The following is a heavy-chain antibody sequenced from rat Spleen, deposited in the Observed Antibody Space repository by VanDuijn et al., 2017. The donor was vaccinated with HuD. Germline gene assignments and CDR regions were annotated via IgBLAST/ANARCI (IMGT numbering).Heavy chain of an antibody. CDR3: ARHVDYSSYTDWFAY. CDR1: GFTFSDYY. V-gene: IGHV5-25*01. D-gene: IGHD1-2*01. CDR2: ISPSGVT. Sequence: EVQLVESDGGLVQPGRSLKLSCTASGFTFSDYYMAWVRQAPTKGLEWVASISPSGVTYYRDSVKGRFTVSRENAKSTLYLQMDSLRSEDTATYYCARHVDYSSYTDWFAYWGQGTLVTVSS. J-gene: IGHJ3*01.